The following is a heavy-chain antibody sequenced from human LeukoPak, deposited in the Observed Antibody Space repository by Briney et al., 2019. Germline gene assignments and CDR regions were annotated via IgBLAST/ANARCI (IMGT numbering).Heavy chain of an antibody. CDR1: GGSISSTVYY. V-gene: IGHV4-39*01. D-gene: IGHD1-26*01. CDR2: IFYSGST. J-gene: IGHJ4*02. CDR3: ARLSTGATDY. Sequence: PSETLSLTCTVSGGSISSTVYYWGWIRQPPGEGLEWIGSIFYSGSTYYNPSLKSRVTMSVDTSKNQFSLKLSSVTAADTAVYYCARLSTGATDYWGQGALVTVSS.